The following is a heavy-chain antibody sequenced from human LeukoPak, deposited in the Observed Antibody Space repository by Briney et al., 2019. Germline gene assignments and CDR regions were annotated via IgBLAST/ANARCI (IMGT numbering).Heavy chain of an antibody. J-gene: IGHJ4*02. Sequence: GSLRLSCAASGFIFSGFAMLWVRQTPGKGLQWVAGISHDGDNEYYPDSVMGRFTISRDNSKNTLYLQMNSLRGDDTAVYYCARGPFGSCSSPSCYFFDYWGQGSLVTVSS. CDR2: ISHDGDNE. V-gene: IGHV3-30*04. CDR3: ARGPFGSCSSPSCYFFDY. D-gene: IGHD2-2*01. CDR1: GFIFSGFA.